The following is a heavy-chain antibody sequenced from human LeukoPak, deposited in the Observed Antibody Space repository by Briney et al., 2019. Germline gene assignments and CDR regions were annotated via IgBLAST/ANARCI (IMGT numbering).Heavy chain of an antibody. CDR2: ISYDGSNK. CDR1: GFTFSSYG. CDR3: ARDIVVVPAAISAPRSPFYYYYGMDV. Sequence: GGSLRLSCAASGFTFSSYGMRWVRQAPGKGLEWVAVISYDGSNKYYADSVKGRFTISRDNSKNTLYLQMNSLRAEDTAVYYCARDIVVVPAAISAPRSPFYYYYGMDVWGQGTTVTVSS. V-gene: IGHV3-30*03. J-gene: IGHJ6*02. D-gene: IGHD2-2*01.